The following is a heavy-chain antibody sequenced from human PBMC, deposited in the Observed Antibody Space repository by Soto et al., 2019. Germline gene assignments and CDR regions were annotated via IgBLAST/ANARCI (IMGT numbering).Heavy chain of an antibody. CDR1: GYTFTSYG. Sequence: ASVKVSCKASGYTFTSYGISWVRQAPGQGLEWMGWISAYNGNTNYAQKLQGRVTMTTDTSTSTAYMELRSLRSDDTAVYYCARRYDDFWSGYVYYYYYGMDVWGQGTTVTVTS. CDR3: ARRYDDFWSGYVYYYYYGMDV. D-gene: IGHD3-3*01. CDR2: ISAYNGNT. J-gene: IGHJ6*02. V-gene: IGHV1-18*04.